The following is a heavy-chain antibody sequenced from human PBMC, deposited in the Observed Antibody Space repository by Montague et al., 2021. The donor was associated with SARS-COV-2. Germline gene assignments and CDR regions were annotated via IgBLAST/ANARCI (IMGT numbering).Heavy chain of an antibody. CDR3: ARDRRYYDSSVYPGVAYNWFDP. CDR2: ISYDGSNK. D-gene: IGHD3-22*01. Sequence: SLRLSCAASGFTFSSYAMHWVRQAPGNGLEWVAVISYDGSNKYYADSVKGRFTISRDNSKNTLYLQMNSLRAEDTAVYYCARDRRYYDSSVYPGVAYNWFDPWGQGTLVTDSS. J-gene: IGHJ5*02. V-gene: IGHV3-30-3*01. CDR1: GFTFSSYA.